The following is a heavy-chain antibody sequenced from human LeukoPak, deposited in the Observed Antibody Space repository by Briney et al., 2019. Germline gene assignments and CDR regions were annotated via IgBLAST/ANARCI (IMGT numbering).Heavy chain of an antibody. CDR3: TTDHMGYYYDSSGYWLRRELSY. D-gene: IGHD3-22*01. CDR2: IKSKTDGGTT. CDR1: GFTFSNAW. V-gene: IGHV3-15*01. J-gene: IGHJ4*02. Sequence: PGGSLRLSCAASGFTFSNAWMSWVRQAPGKGLEWVGRIKSKTDGGTTDYAAPVKGRFTISRDDSKNTLYLQMNSLKTEDTAVYYCTTDHMGYYYDSSGYWLRRELSYWGQGTLVTVSS.